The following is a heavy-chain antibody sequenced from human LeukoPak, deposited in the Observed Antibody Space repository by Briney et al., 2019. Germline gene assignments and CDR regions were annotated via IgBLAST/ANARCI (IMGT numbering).Heavy chain of an antibody. Sequence: GGSLRLSCAASGFTVSSNYMSWVRQAPGKGLEWVSVIYSGGSTYYADSVKGRFTISRDNSKNTLYLQMNSLRAEDTAVYYRARDIHGSGSFYGAYWGQGTLVTVSS. D-gene: IGHD3-10*01. J-gene: IGHJ4*02. CDR2: IYSGGST. CDR3: ARDIHGSGSFYGAY. V-gene: IGHV3-53*01. CDR1: GFTVSSNY.